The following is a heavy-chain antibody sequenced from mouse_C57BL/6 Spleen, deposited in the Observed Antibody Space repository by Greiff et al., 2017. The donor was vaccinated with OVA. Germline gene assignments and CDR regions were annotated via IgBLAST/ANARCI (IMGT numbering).Heavy chain of an antibody. CDR2: INPNNGGT. V-gene: IGHV1-26*01. J-gene: IGHJ2*01. D-gene: IGHD1-1*01. CDR3: AIEPYGSSFYYFDY. CDR1: GYTFTDYY. Sequence: EVQLQQSGPELVKPGASVKISCKASGYTFTDYYMNWVKQSHGKSLEWIGDINPNNGGTSYNQKFKGKATLTVDKSSSTAYMELRSLTSEDSAVYYCAIEPYGSSFYYFDYWGQGTTLTVSS.